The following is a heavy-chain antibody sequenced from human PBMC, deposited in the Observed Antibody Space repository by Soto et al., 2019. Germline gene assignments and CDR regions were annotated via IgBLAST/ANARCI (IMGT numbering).Heavy chain of an antibody. J-gene: IGHJ6*02. Sequence: ASVKVSCKASGYIFTDYYLLWVRQAPGLGLEWMGWISPKSGDTKYTQNFQGRVTMTRDTSTRAAYMELSSLTSDDTAVYYCAKLAYYHYAMDVWGQGTTVTSP. CDR2: ISPKSGDT. V-gene: IGHV1-2*02. CDR3: AKLAYYHYAMDV. CDR1: GYIFTDYY.